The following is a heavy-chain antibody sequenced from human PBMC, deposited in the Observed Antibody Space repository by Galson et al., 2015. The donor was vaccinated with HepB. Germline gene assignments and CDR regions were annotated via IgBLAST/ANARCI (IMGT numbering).Heavy chain of an antibody. D-gene: IGHD3-22*01. CDR2: INPNSGGT. CDR3: ARVGTYYDSSGYHGGGAFDI. CDR1: GYTFTGYY. J-gene: IGHJ3*02. V-gene: IGHV1-2*04. Sequence: SVKVSCKASGYTFTGYYMHWVRQAPGQGLEWMGWINPNSGGTNYAQKFQGWVTMTRDTSISTAYMELSRLRSDDTAVYYCARVGTYYDSSGYHGGGAFDIWGQGTMVTVPS.